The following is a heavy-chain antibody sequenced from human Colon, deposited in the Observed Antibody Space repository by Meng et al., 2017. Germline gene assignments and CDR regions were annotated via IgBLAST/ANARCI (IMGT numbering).Heavy chain of an antibody. J-gene: IGHJ4*02. Sequence: GGSLRLACAASGFRFSTTWMSWVRQAPGKGLEWVANIKQEGSDKNYVDSVKGRFTMSRDNAKKSLYLQMNSLRAEDTDVYYCVRGGGTGAVWGQGTLVTVSS. CDR1: GFRFSTTW. CDR2: IKQEGSDK. D-gene: IGHD2-15*01. V-gene: IGHV3-7*01. CDR3: VRGGGTGAV.